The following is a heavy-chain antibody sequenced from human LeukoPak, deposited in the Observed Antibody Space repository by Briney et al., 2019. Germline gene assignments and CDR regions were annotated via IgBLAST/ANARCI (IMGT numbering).Heavy chain of an antibody. CDR2: IIPIFGTA. V-gene: IGHV1-69*13. J-gene: IGHJ4*02. CDR3: ARKLSSGSYMNY. Sequence: ASVKVSRKASGGTFSSYAISWVRQAPGQGLEWMGGIIPIFGTANYAQKFQGRVTITADESTSTAYMELSSLRSEDTAVYYCARKLSSGSYMNYWGQGTLVTVSS. CDR1: GGTFSSYA. D-gene: IGHD1-26*01.